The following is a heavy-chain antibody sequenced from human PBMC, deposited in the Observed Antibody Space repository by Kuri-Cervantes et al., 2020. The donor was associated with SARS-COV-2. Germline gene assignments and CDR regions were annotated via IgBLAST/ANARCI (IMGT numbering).Heavy chain of an antibody. V-gene: IGHV4-34*01. CDR1: GGSFSGYY. CDR3: ARGRSPGY. J-gene: IGHJ4*02. Sequence: SETLSLTCAVYGGSFSGYYWSWIRQPPGKGLEWIGEINHSGSTDYNPSLKSRVTISVDTSKNQFSLKLSSVTAADTAVYYCARGRSPGYWGQGTLVTVSS. CDR2: INHSGST.